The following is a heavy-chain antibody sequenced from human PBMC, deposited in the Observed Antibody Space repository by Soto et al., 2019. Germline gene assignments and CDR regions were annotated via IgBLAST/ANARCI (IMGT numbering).Heavy chain of an antibody. CDR2: MYSGGTAT. CDR3: ARGVPVGAIGRFYFDS. Sequence: EVQLVESGGGLIQPGWSLRLSCAASGFTVSNNYMTWVRQAPGKGLEWVSVMYSGGTATSYADSVKGRFTVSRDNSKNTVSLQLDSLKADDTAVYYCARGVPVGAIGRFYFDSWGQGTLVTVSS. V-gene: IGHV3-53*01. D-gene: IGHD1-26*01. CDR1: GFTVSNNY. J-gene: IGHJ4*02.